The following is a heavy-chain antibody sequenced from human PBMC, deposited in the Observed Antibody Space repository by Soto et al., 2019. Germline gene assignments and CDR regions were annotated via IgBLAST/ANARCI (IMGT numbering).Heavy chain of an antibody. D-gene: IGHD5-12*01. J-gene: IGHJ4*02. V-gene: IGHV3-13*01. Sequence: GGSLRLSCAASGFTFSYYDMHWVRQVTGKGLEWVSAIGSAGDTYYPGSVKGRFTISRENARNSLYLQMNSLRAGDTAVYYCARATRYSGYEYWGQGT. CDR2: IGSAGDT. CDR3: ARATRYSGYEY. CDR1: GFTFSYYD.